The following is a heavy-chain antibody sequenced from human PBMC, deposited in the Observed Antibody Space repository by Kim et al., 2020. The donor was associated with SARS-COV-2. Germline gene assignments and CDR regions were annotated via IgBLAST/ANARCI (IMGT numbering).Heavy chain of an antibody. CDR2: IIPIFGTA. CDR3: AGRWCGELFPGCCYMDV. CDR1: GGTFSSYA. D-gene: IGHD3-10*01. V-gene: IGHV1-69*13. J-gene: IGHJ6*03. Sequence: SVKVSCKASGGTFSSYAISWVRQAPGQGLEWMGGIIPIFGTANYAQKFQGRVTITADESTSTAYMELSSLRSEDTAGYYCAGRWCGELFPGCCYMDVWG.